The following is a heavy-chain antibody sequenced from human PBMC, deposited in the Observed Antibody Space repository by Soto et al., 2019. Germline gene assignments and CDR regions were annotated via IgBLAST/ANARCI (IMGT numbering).Heavy chain of an antibody. CDR2: ISGSGGST. V-gene: IGHV3-23*01. CDR3: ATTYLKASGDYIVDFDY. J-gene: IGHJ4*02. Sequence: EVQLLESGGGLVQPGGSLRLSCAASGFTFSSYAMSWVRQAPGKGLEWVSAISGSGGSTYYADSVKGRFTISRDNSKNTLYLQMNSLRAEDTAVYYCATTYLKASGDYIVDFDYWGQGTLVTVSS. CDR1: GFTFSSYA. D-gene: IGHD4-17*01.